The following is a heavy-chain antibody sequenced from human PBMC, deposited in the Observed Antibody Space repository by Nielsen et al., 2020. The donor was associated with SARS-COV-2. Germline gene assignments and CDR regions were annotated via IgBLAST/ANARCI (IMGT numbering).Heavy chain of an antibody. V-gene: IGHV3-33*08. J-gene: IGHJ3*01. CDR1: GFTFSSYA. Sequence: SCAASGFTFSSYAMHWVRQAPGKGLEWVAVIWYDGSNKYYADSVKGRFTISRDNSKNTLYLQMNSLRAEDTAVYYCARYTVADDAFDVWGQGTMVTVSS. D-gene: IGHD6-19*01. CDR2: IWYDGSNK. CDR3: ARYTVADDAFDV.